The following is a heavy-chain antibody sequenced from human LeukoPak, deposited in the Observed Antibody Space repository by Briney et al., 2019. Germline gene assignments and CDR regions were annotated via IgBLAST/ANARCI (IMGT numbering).Heavy chain of an antibody. CDR2: IIPIFGTA. Sequence: SVKVSCKASGGTFSSYAISWVRQAPGQGLEWMGRIIPIFGTANYAQKFQGRVTITTDESTSTAYMELSSLRSEDTAVYYCARDRGGGYSYGYYYWGQGTLVTVSS. CDR1: GGTFSSYA. V-gene: IGHV1-69*05. CDR3: ARDRGGGYSYGYYY. D-gene: IGHD5-18*01. J-gene: IGHJ4*02.